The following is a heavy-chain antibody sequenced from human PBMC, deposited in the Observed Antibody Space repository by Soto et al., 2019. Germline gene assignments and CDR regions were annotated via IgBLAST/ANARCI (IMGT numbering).Heavy chain of an antibody. J-gene: IGHJ4*02. V-gene: IGHV3-23*01. CDR2: ISGSGGST. Sequence: GSLRLSCAASGFTFSSYAMSWVRQAPGKGLEWVSSISGSGGSTYYADSVKGRFTISKDNSKNTLYLQMNSLRAEDTAVYYCAKVYSSGWSPRDYWGQGTLVTVSS. CDR1: GFTFSSYA. D-gene: IGHD6-19*01. CDR3: AKVYSSGWSPRDY.